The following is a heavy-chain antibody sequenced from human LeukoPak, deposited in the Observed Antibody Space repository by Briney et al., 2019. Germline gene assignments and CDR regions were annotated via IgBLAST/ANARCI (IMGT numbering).Heavy chain of an antibody. J-gene: IGHJ4*02. CDR2: ISTSSSYK. Sequence: PGGSLRLSCVASGFPFRSYSMNWVRQAPGKGLEWVSSISTSSSYKYYADSIKGRFTISRDNAKDSLYLEMNSLRVEDTAVYFCARAPDFVVVPASDYWGQGTLVTVSS. CDR3: ARAPDFVVVPASDY. D-gene: IGHD2-2*01. V-gene: IGHV3-21*01. CDR1: GFPFRSYS.